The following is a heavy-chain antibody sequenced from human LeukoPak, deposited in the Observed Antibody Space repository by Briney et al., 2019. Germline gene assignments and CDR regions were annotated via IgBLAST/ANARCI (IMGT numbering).Heavy chain of an antibody. CDR1: GFTFSSYS. CDR3: ARDYKYAFDN. J-gene: IGHJ4*02. D-gene: IGHD5-24*01. V-gene: IGHV3-48*01. CDR2: IGIDSGNT. Sequence: GGSLRLSCAASGFTFSSYSMNWVRQAPGKGLGWISYIGIDSGNTNYADSVKGRFTISGDKAKNSLYLQMNSLRVEDTAVYYCARDYKYAFDNWGQGTLVTVSS.